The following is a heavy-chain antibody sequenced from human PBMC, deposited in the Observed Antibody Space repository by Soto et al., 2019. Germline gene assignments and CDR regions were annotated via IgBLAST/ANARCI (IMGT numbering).Heavy chain of an antibody. V-gene: IGHV4-31*03. CDR1: GGSISSGGYY. Sequence: QVQLQESGPGLVKPSQTLSLTCTVSGGSISSGGYYWSWLRQHPGKGLEWIGYTYYSGSTYYNPSLKSRVTISVDTSKNQCSRKVGSVAAADAAVYYCARGLYWRYFDYWGQGTLVTVSS. CDR2: TYYSGST. J-gene: IGHJ4*02. D-gene: IGHD2-8*02. CDR3: ARGLYWRYFDY.